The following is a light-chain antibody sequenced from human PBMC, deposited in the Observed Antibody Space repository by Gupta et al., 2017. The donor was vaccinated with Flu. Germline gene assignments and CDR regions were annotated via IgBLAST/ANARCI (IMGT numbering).Light chain of an antibody. CDR2: GAS. CDR3: QQTSTIPQT. V-gene: IGKV1-39*01. J-gene: IGKJ3*01. CDR1: QNIKSY. Sequence: PSSLSASVGDRINITCRASQNIKSYLNWYQQRPGKAPKLLIYGASSLQGGVPSRFSGSGSGTDFTLTVSSLQPEDFGTYYCQQTSTIPQTFGPGTKVDIK.